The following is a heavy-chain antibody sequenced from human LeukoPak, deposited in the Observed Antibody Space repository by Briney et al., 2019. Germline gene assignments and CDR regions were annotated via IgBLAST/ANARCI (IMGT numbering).Heavy chain of an antibody. CDR3: ARDGYSFGHDFDY. Sequence: GGSLRLSCAASGFTFSSYWMHWVRHTPGKGLVWVSRIKGDGSSTSYADSVKGRFTISRDNAKNTLYLQMNSLRAEDTAVYCCARDGYSFGHDFDYWGQGILVTVSS. J-gene: IGHJ4*02. D-gene: IGHD5-18*01. V-gene: IGHV3-74*01. CDR1: GFTFSSYW. CDR2: IKGDGSST.